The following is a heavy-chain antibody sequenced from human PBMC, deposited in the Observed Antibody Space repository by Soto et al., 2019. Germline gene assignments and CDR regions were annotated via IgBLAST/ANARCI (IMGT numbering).Heavy chain of an antibody. V-gene: IGHV1-18*01. CDR2: ISAYNGNT. CDR1: GYTFTSYG. CDR3: ARVYSEDIVVVGAATDLLLWGVMDG. J-gene: IGHJ6*02. D-gene: IGHD2-15*01. Sequence: GASVKVSCKASGYTFTSYGISWVRQAPGQGLEWMGWISAYNGNTNYAQKLQGRVTMTTDTSTSTAYMELRSLRSDDTAVYYCARVYSEDIVVVGAATDLLLWGVMDGWGQGITVTVAS.